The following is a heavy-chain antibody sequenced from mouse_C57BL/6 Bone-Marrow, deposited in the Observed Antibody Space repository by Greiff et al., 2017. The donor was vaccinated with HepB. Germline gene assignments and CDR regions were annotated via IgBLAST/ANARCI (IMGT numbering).Heavy chain of an antibody. Sequence: QVQLQQSGAELARPGASVKLSCKASGYTFTSYGISWVKQRTGQGLEWIGEIYPRSGNTYYNEKFKGKATLTADKSSSTAYMELRSLTSEDSAVYFCARLLRSRGYVDVWGTGTTVTVSS. J-gene: IGHJ1*03. V-gene: IGHV1-81*01. D-gene: IGHD1-1*01. CDR2: IYPRSGNT. CDR3: ARLLRSRGYVDV. CDR1: GYTFTSYG.